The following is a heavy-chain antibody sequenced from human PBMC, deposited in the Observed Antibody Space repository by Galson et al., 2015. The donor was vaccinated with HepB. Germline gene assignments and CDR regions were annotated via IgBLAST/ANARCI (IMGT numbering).Heavy chain of an antibody. CDR1: GFTFSSYG. D-gene: IGHD6-13*01. CDR3: AKVGSSPNDKYYYYYMDV. J-gene: IGHJ6*03. V-gene: IGHV3-30*18. Sequence: SLRLSCAASGFTFSSYGMHWVRQAPGKGLEWVAVISYDGSNKYYADSVKGRFTISRDNSKNTLYLQMNSLRAEDTAVYYCAKVGSSPNDKYYYYYMDVWGKGTTVTVSS. CDR2: ISYDGSNK.